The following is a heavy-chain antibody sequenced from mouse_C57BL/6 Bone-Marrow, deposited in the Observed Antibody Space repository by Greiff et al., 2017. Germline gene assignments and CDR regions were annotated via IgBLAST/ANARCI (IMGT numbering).Heavy chain of an antibody. CDR3: ARDYYGSSHLYYYAMDY. J-gene: IGHJ4*01. D-gene: IGHD1-1*01. CDR1: GYSFTGYF. CDR2: INPYNGDT. Sequence: EVKLQQSGPELVKPGDSVKISCKASGYSFTGYFMNWVMQSHGKSLEWIGRINPYNGDTFYNQKFKGKATLTVDKSSSTAHMELRSLTSEDSAVYYCARDYYGSSHLYYYAMDYWGQGTSVTVSS. V-gene: IGHV1-20*01.